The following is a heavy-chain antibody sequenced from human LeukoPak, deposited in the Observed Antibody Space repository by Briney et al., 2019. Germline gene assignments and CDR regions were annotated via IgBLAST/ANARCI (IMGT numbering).Heavy chain of an antibody. CDR3: AKALNRGYSLNWFDP. J-gene: IGHJ5*02. D-gene: IGHD5-18*01. V-gene: IGHV3-30*02. CDR2: IRYDGSNK. CDR1: GFTFSSYS. Sequence: GGSLRLSCAASGFTFSSYSMNWVRQAPGKGLEWVAFIRYDGSNKYYADSVKGRFTISRDNSKNTLYLQMNSLRAEDTAVYYCAKALNRGYSLNWFDPWGQGTLVTVSS.